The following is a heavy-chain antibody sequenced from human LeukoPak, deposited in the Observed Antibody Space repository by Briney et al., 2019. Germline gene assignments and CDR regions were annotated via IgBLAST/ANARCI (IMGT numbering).Heavy chain of an antibody. CDR2: ISYDGGNK. CDR3: AKDQGYGIGSHDY. Sequence: GGSLRLSCAASGFTFSSYGMHWVRQAPGKGLEWVAVISYDGGNKYYADSVKGRFTISRDNSKNTLYLQMNSLRAEDTAVYYCAKDQGYGIGSHDYWGQGTLVTVSS. J-gene: IGHJ4*02. V-gene: IGHV3-30*18. CDR1: GFTFSSYG. D-gene: IGHD5-18*01.